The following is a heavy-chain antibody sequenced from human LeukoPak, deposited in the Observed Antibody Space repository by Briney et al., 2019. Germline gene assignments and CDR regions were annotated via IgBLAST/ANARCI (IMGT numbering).Heavy chain of an antibody. J-gene: IGHJ6*02. CDR3: ARRDGMDV. CDR2: ISHSGST. CDR1: GGSIRSSNYY. Sequence: PSRTLSLTCTVSGGSIRSSNYYWSWIRQPPGKGLEWIGEISHSGSTKYNPSLKSRVTISVGTSKKQFSLRLSSVTVADTAVYFCARRDGMDVWGQGTTVTVSS. V-gene: IGHV4-39*07.